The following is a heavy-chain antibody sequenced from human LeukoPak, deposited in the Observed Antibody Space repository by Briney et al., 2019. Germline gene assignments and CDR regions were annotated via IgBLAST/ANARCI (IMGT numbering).Heavy chain of an antibody. D-gene: IGHD4-17*01. V-gene: IGHV4-30-2*01. CDR3: ARTTYRDYGDDYAGNFDY. J-gene: IGHJ4*02. CDR2: IYHSGST. Sequence: SETLSPTCAVSGGSISSGGYSWSWIRQPPGKGLEWIGYIYHSGSTYYNPSLKSRVTISVDRSKNQFSLKLSSVTAADTAVYYCARTTYRDYGDDYAGNFDYWGQGTLVTVSS. CDR1: GGSISSGGYS.